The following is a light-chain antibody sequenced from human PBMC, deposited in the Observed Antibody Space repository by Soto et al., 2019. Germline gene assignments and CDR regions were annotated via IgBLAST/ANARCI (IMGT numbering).Light chain of an antibody. Sequence: QLVLTQPPSASGSPGQSVTISCTGTSSDIGGYTYVSWYQQHPGKAPKLMLYEVNKRPSGVPDRFSGSKSGNTASLSVSGLQAEDEADYYCSSYTGSNNLGVFGGGTKVTVL. CDR2: EVN. CDR3: SSYTGSNNLGV. J-gene: IGLJ3*02. V-gene: IGLV2-8*01. CDR1: SSDIGGYTY.